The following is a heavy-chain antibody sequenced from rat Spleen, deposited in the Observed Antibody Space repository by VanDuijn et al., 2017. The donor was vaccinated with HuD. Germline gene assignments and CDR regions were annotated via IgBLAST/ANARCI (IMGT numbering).Heavy chain of an antibody. D-gene: IGHD5-1*01. CDR2: ISYDGSVT. CDR1: GFTFSNYD. CDR3: TANWDY. J-gene: IGHJ2*01. V-gene: IGHV5-20*01. Sequence: EVQVEESGGGLVQPGRSMKLSCSASGFTFSNYDMAWVRQAPTKGLEWVASISYDGSVTYYRDSVKGRFTISRDNAKSTLYLQMDSLRSEDTATYYCTANWDYWGQGVMVTVSS.